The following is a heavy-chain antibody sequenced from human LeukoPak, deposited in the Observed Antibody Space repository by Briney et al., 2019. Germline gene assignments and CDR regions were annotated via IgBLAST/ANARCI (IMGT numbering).Heavy chain of an antibody. CDR3: ARGITIFGVVAFDI. CDR1: GGSISSYY. CDR2: IYYSGST. V-gene: IGHV4-59*08. Sequence: SETLSLTCTVSGGSISSYYWSWIRQPPGKGLEWIGYIYYSGSTNYNPSLKSRVTISVDTSKNQFSLKLSSVTAADTAVYYCARGITIFGVVAFDIWGQGTMVTVSS. D-gene: IGHD3-3*01. J-gene: IGHJ3*02.